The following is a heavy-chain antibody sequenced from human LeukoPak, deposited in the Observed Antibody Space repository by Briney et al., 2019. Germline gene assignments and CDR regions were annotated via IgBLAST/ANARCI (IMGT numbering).Heavy chain of an antibody. V-gene: IGHV3-15*01. Sequence: GGSLRLTCAASGSTFSNAWMSWVRQAPGTGLEWVGRIKSKTDGGTTDYAAPVKGRFTISRDDSKNTLYLQMNSLKTDDTAVYYCTVHVLRYFADYWGQGTLVTVSS. CDR2: IKSKTDGGTT. D-gene: IGHD3-9*01. CDR1: GSTFSNAW. J-gene: IGHJ4*02. CDR3: TVHVLRYFADY.